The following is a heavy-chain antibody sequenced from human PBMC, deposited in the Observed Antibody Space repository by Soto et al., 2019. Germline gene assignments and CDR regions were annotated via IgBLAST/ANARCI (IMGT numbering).Heavy chain of an antibody. Sequence: QVHLLLQSGAEVKKPGSSVKVSCKASGGTPSNSAISWVRQAPGQGREWMGGIIPVFGLVKYAQNFQGRVTTTADESTNTACMELSSLRPEDTAVYYCAGGRIVVVGSRAYYGMDVWGQGTTVTVSS. CDR1: GGTPSNSA. CDR2: IIPVFGLV. CDR3: AGGRIVVVGSRAYYGMDV. J-gene: IGHJ6*02. V-gene: IGHV1-69*01. D-gene: IGHD3-22*01.